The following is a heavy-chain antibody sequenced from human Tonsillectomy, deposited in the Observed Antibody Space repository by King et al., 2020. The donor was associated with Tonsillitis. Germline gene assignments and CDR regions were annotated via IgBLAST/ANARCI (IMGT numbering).Heavy chain of an antibody. D-gene: IGHD1-26*01. V-gene: IGHV5-51*01. CDR3: ARRLMWGLMDV. CDR1: GYVFTNYW. Sequence: VQLVVSGPEVKKLGESLKISCKGSGYVFTNYWIGWVRQMPGKGLEWMGIISPGDSDTIYSPSFQGPVTISLDKSIRTAYLQWSRLKASDTAIYYCARRLMWGLMDVWGKGTTVTVST. CDR2: ISPGDSDT. J-gene: IGHJ6*01.